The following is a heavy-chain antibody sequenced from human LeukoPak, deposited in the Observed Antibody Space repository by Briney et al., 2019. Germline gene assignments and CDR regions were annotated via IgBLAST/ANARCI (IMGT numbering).Heavy chain of an antibody. CDR1: GFTFDDYA. V-gene: IGHV3-9*01. Sequence: GRSLRLSCAASGFTFDDYAMHWVRQAPGKGLEWVSGISWNSGSIGYADSVKGRFTISRDNAKNSLYLQMNSLRAEDTALYYCAKGYYYDGSGYPYFDYWGQGTLVTVSS. D-gene: IGHD3-22*01. CDR3: AKGYYYDGSGYPYFDY. CDR2: ISWNSGSI. J-gene: IGHJ4*02.